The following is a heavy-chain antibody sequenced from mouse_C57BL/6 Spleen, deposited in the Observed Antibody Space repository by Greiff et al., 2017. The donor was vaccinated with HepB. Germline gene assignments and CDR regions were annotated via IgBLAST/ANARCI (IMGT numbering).Heavy chain of an antibody. D-gene: IGHD2-3*01. CDR1: GFTFSDFY. J-gene: IGHJ4*01. CDR3: ARDADDKNAMDY. Sequence: EVQRVESGGGLVQSGRSLRLSCATSGFTFSDFYMEWVRQAPGKGLEWIAASRNKANDYTTEYSASVKGRFIVSRDTSQSILYLQMNALRAEDTAIYYCARDADDKNAMDYWGQGTSVTVSS. CDR2: SRNKANDYTT. V-gene: IGHV7-1*01.